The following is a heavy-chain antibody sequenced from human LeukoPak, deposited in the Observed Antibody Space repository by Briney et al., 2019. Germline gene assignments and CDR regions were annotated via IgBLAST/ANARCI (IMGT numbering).Heavy chain of an antibody. CDR1: GGSISSYY. J-gene: IGHJ4*02. CDR3: ARSTIFGVAPNYFDY. D-gene: IGHD3-3*01. Sequence: SETLSLTCTVSGGSISSYYWSWIRQPPGKGLEWIGYIYYSGSTNYNPSLKSRVTISVDTSKNQFSLKLSSVTAADTAVYYCARSTIFGVAPNYFDYWGQGILVTVSS. V-gene: IGHV4-59*08. CDR2: IYYSGST.